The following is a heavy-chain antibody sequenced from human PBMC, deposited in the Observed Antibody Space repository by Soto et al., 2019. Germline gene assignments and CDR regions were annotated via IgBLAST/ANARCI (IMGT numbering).Heavy chain of an antibody. CDR1: GYTFSSYV. D-gene: IGHD5-12*01. V-gene: IGHV1-3*04. CDR3: ARAISGYVS. Sequence: GASVKVSCKASGYTFSSYVIHWVRQAPGQGLEWMGWINTGNGNTRYSQRFQGRVTLTTDTSASTAYMDVSSLTSEDTAVYYCARAISGYVSWG. J-gene: IGHJ5*01. CDR2: INTGNGNT.